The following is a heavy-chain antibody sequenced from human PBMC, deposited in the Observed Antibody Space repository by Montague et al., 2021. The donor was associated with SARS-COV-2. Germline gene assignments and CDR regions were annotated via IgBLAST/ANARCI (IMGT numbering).Heavy chain of an antibody. J-gene: IGHJ4*02. CDR3: ARAGTYYDILTGYAELGYFDY. V-gene: IGHV3-21*01. D-gene: IGHD3-9*01. CDR1: GFTLSSYS. CDR2: ISSSISYL. Sequence: SLRLSCAASGFTLSSYSMNWVRQAPVKGLEWVSSISSSISYLYYXDSXHGRFTISRDNAKNSLYLQMNSLRAEDTAVYYCARAGTYYDILTGYAELGYFDYWGQGTLVTVSS.